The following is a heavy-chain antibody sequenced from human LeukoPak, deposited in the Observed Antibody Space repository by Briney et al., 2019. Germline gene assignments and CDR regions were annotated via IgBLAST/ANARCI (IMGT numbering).Heavy chain of an antibody. V-gene: IGHV3-15*01. D-gene: IGHD3-16*01. CDR1: GFTFSNAW. J-gene: IGHJ4*02. CDR3: TTDLGGIDFDY. CDR2: IKSKTDGGTT. Sequence: PGGSLRLSCAAPGFTFSNAWMSWVRQAPGKGLEWVGRIKSKTDGGTTDYAAPVKGRFTISRDDSKNTLYLQMNSLKTEDTAVYYCTTDLGGIDFDYWGQGTLVTVSS.